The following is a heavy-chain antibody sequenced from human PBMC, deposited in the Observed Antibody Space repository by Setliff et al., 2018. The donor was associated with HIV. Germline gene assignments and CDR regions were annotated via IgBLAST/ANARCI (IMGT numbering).Heavy chain of an antibody. V-gene: IGHV2-70*01. CDR1: GFLLTSGGMC. Sequence: SGPTLVNPTQTLTLTCTFAGFLLTSGGMCVSCIRQPPGKALEWLALIACDDDRSYRTSLKTRLSISKDTSRSQVVLTLTNLEPGDTATYFCARMHAWNTATRNGFDVWGQGTEVTVS. CDR2: IACDDDR. CDR3: ARMHAWNTATRNGFDV. D-gene: IGHD1-1*01. J-gene: IGHJ3*01.